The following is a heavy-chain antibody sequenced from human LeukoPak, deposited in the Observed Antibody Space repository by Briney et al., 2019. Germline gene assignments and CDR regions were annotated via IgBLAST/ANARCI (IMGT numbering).Heavy chain of an antibody. Sequence: SETLSLTCTVSGGSINSYYWSWIRQPAGKGLEWIGRIYTSGSTNYNPSLKSRVTISVDTSKNQFSLKLSSVTAADTAVYYCARGGDYGGFFRWGQGTLVTVSS. CDR3: ARGGDYGGFFR. CDR2: IYTSGST. D-gene: IGHD4-23*01. CDR1: GGSINSYY. J-gene: IGHJ4*02. V-gene: IGHV4-4*07.